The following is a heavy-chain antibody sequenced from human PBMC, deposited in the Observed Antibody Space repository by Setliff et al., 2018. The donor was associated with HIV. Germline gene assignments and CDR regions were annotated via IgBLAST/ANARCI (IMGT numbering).Heavy chain of an antibody. CDR2: IYHSGST. CDR1: GGSISSTNW. CDR3: ARGGERLEWLYGTITYGMDV. V-gene: IGHV4-4*02. J-gene: IGHJ6*02. Sequence: SETLSLTCAVSGGSISSTNWWSWVRQPPGKGLEWIGEIYHSGSTNYKPSLKSRVTISVDKSKNQFSLKLSSVTAADTAVYYCARGGERLEWLYGTITYGMDVWGQGTTVTVSS. D-gene: IGHD3-3*01.